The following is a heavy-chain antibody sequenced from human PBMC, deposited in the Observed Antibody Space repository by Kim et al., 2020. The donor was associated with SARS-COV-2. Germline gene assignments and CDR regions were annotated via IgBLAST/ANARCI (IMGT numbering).Heavy chain of an antibody. CDR2: ISYDGSNK. CDR3: ARGAVTATFHYWFDP. Sequence: GGSLRLSCAASGFTFSSYAMHWVRQAPGKGLEWVAVISYDGSNKYYADSVKGRFTISRDNSKNTLYLQMNSLRAEDTAVYYCARGAVTATFHYWFDPWGQGTLVTVSS. V-gene: IGHV3-30-3*01. J-gene: IGHJ5*02. D-gene: IGHD2-21*02. CDR1: GFTFSSYA.